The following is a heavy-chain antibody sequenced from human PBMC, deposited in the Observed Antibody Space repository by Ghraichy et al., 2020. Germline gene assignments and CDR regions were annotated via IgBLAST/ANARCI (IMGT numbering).Heavy chain of an antibody. D-gene: IGHD6-19*01. CDR2: INKNNNP. V-gene: IGHV3-23*01. CDR1: GFTFGRYA. CDR3: AKDHPSSGWPAFDY. Sequence: GGSLRLSCAASGFTFGRYAMSWVRQAPGQGREWVASINKNNNPYYAGSVRGRFTISNDFSESTVYLHLGSLRADDTAIYYCAKDHPSSGWPAFDYWGQGVLLTVSS. J-gene: IGHJ4*02.